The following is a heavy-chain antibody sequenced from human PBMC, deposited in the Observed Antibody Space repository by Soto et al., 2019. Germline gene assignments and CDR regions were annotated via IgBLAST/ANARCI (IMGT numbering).Heavy chain of an antibody. CDR3: ARGENYSQDDYYYGMDV. Sequence: QVQLVQSGAEVKKPGSSVKVSCKASGGTFSSYAISWVRQAPGQGLEWMGGIIPIFGTANYAQKFQGRVTITADESTSTAYMELGSLRSEDTAVYYWARGENYSQDDYYYGMDVWGQGTTVTVSS. CDR2: IIPIFGTA. J-gene: IGHJ6*02. D-gene: IGHD4-4*01. V-gene: IGHV1-69*01. CDR1: GGTFSSYA.